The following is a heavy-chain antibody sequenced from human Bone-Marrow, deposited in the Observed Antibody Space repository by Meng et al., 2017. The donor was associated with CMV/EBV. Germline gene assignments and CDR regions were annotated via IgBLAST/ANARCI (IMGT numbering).Heavy chain of an antibody. J-gene: IGHJ4*02. CDR2: INPNSGGT. CDR3: ARDLDYGDYASDY. V-gene: IGHV1-2*02. Sequence: QVQVVQSGAKVKKPGASVKVSCKASGDTFTCYYMHWVRQAPGQGLEWMGWINPNSGGTNYAQKFQGRVTMTRDTSISTAYMELSRLRSDDTAVYYCARDLDYGDYASDYWGQGTLVTVSS. CDR1: GDTFTCYY. D-gene: IGHD4-17*01.